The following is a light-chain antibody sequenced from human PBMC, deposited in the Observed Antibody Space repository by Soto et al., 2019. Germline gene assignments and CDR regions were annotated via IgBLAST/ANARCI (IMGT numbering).Light chain of an antibody. J-gene: IGLJ1*01. Sequence: LTQPASVSGSPGQSIAISCTGSSSDVGAYNRVSWYQQSPDTAPKLIIYDVSDRPSGVPDRFSGSKSGNTASLTISGLQPEDEADYYCNSYTTRTTYVFGTGTKVTVL. CDR2: DVS. CDR1: SSDVGAYNR. V-gene: IGLV2-18*02. CDR3: NSYTTRTTYV.